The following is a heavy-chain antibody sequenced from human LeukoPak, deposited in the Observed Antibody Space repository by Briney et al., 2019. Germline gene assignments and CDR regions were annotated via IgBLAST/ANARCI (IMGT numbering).Heavy chain of an antibody. Sequence: GRSLRLSCAASGFTFSSYAMHWVRQAPGKGLEWVAVISYDGSNKYYADSVKGRFTISRDNSENTLYLQMNSLRAEDTAVYYCARTYIRGYSYGVLGYWGQGTLVTVSS. V-gene: IGHV3-30*04. D-gene: IGHD5-18*01. CDR3: ARTYIRGYSYGVLGY. J-gene: IGHJ4*02. CDR2: ISYDGSNK. CDR1: GFTFSSYA.